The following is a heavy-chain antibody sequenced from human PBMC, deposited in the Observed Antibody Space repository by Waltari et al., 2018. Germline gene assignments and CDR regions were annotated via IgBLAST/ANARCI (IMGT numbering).Heavy chain of an antibody. CDR1: GDTVSELS. D-gene: IGHD4-17*01. J-gene: IGHJ5*02. CDR2: FDPENGEI. CDR3: TIYRDGDYVSLGFDP. V-gene: IGHV1-24*01. Sequence: QVQLLQSGAEVKKPGASVKVSCKVSGDTVSELSIHWVRQAPGKGLEWMGGFDPENGEIIAAQKVQGRLTLTEDTSTDTAYMELSSLRSEDTAVYYCTIYRDGDYVSLGFDPWGQGTLVTVSS.